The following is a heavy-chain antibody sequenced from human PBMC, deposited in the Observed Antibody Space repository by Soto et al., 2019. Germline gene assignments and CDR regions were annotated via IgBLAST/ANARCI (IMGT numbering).Heavy chain of an antibody. Sequence: GASVKVSCKASGYTFTSYAMHWVSQAPGQRLEWMGWINAGNGNTKYSQKFQGRVTITRDTSASTAYMELSSLRSEDTAVYYCATSYCSGGSCYATRVYSYYYYYLVGWGTGITVNVSS. CDR1: GYTFTSYA. CDR3: ATSYCSGGSCYATRVYSYYYYYLVG. V-gene: IGHV1-3*01. J-gene: IGHJ6*03. CDR2: INAGNGNT. D-gene: IGHD2-15*01.